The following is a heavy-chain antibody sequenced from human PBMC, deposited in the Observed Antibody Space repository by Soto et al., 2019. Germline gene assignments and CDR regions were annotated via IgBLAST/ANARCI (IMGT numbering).Heavy chain of an antibody. V-gene: IGHV3-23*01. J-gene: IGHJ4*02. CDR2: ISTSGGST. CDR3: ARGQMTSTY. Sequence: GGSLRLSCAASGFIFSTYAMSWVRQAPGKGLEWVSTISTSGGSTHYADSVTGRFTISRDNTRSTLYLQMNSLRVDDTAVYYCARGQMTSTYWGQGSLVTVSS. D-gene: IGHD2-21*02. CDR1: GFIFSTYA.